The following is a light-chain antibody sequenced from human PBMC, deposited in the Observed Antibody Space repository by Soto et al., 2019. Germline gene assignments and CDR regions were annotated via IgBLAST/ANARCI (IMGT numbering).Light chain of an antibody. V-gene: IGKV1-5*03. Sequence: DIQMTQSPSTLSASVGDRVIITCRASQSISSWLAWYQQKPGKAPKLLIYKASSLESGVPSRFSGSGSGTEFTLTISSLQPDDFATYYCHQYNSYPITFGGGTKVEIK. CDR2: KAS. CDR3: HQYNSYPIT. CDR1: QSISSW. J-gene: IGKJ4*01.